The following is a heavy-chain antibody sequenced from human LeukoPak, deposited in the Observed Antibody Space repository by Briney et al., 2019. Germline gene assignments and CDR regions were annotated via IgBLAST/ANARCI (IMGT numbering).Heavy chain of an antibody. CDR1: GDSINSFY. Sequence: SETLSLTCAVSGDSINSFYWSWIRQPPGKGLEWIGYVFHTGDTNSNPSLKSRVTVSLDTSTSQVSLRLTSVTAADTAVYYCARHPFATPFDHWDRGILVTVSS. CDR3: ARHPFATPFDH. D-gene: IGHD2-15*01. V-gene: IGHV4-59*08. CDR2: VFHTGDT. J-gene: IGHJ4*02.